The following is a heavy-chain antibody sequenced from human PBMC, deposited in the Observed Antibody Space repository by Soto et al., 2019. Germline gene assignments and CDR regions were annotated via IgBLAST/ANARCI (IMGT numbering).Heavy chain of an antibody. CDR2: IIAYNGNT. CDR1: GYTLTSYG. CDR3: ARERFSGSSSWADYYYYGMDV. D-gene: IGHD6-13*01. J-gene: IGHJ6*02. Sequence: ASVKISCKASGYTLTSYGISWVRQAPGQGLEWMGWIIAYNGNTNYAQKLQGRVTITTDESTSTAYMELSSLRSEDTAVYYCARERFSGSSSWADYYYYGMDVWGQGTTVTVSS. V-gene: IGHV1-18*01.